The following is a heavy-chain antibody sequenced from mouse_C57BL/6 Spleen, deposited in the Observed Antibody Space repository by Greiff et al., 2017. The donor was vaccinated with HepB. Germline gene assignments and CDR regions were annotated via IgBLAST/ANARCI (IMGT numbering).Heavy chain of an antibody. J-gene: IGHJ3*01. Sequence: QVQLKQPGTELVKPGASVKLSCKASGYTFTSYWMHWVKQRPGQGLEWIGNINPSNGGTNYNEKFKSKATLTVDKSSSTAYMQLSSLTSEDSAVYYCARGRVYYGNYEFAYWGQGTLVTVSA. V-gene: IGHV1-53*01. CDR3: ARGRVYYGNYEFAY. CDR2: INPSNGGT. CDR1: GYTFTSYW. D-gene: IGHD2-1*01.